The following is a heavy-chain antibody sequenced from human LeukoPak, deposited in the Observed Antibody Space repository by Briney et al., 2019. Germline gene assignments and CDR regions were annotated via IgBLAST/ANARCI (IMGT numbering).Heavy chain of an antibody. J-gene: IGHJ3*02. CDR3: ARDGPDSYGAFDI. CDR2: IYSGGST. V-gene: IGHV3-53*01. CDR1: GFTVSSNY. D-gene: IGHD5-18*01. Sequence: GGSLRLSRAASGFTVSSNYMSWVRQAPGKGLEWVSVIYSGGSTYYADSVKGRFTISRDNSKNTLYLQMNSLRAEDTAVYYCARDGPDSYGAFDIWGQGTMVTVSS.